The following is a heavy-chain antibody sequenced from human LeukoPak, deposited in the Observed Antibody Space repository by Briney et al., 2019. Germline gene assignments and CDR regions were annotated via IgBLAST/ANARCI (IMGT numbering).Heavy chain of an antibody. CDR3: AKSTGDSIDY. Sequence: GSLRLSCAASGFTFSIYGMHWVRQAPGKGLEWVAVIWYDGSNKYYADSVKGRFTISRDNSKNTLYLQMNSLRDEDTAVYYCAKSTGDSIDYWGQGTLVTVSS. CDR1: GFTFSIYG. D-gene: IGHD2-21*02. CDR2: IWYDGSNK. V-gene: IGHV3-33*06. J-gene: IGHJ4*02.